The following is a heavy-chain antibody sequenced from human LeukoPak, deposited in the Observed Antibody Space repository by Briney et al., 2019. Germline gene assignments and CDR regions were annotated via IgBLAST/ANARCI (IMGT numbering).Heavy chain of an antibody. J-gene: IGHJ4*02. CDR2: ISGSGSTI. Sequence: PGGSLRLSCAASGFTFSSYAMSWVRQAPGKGLEWVSAISGSGSTIYYADSVKGRVTISRDNTTNSLYLQMYSLRAEDTAFYYCARDSSSPIIVGGLDYWGQGTLVTVSS. CDR1: GFTFSSYA. V-gene: IGHV3-23*01. CDR3: ARDSSSPIIVGGLDY. D-gene: IGHD1-26*01.